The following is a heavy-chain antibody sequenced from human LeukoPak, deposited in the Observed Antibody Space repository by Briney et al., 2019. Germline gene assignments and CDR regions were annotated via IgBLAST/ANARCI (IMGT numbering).Heavy chain of an antibody. CDR1: GFTFSSYG. V-gene: IGHV3-33*01. D-gene: IGHD2-15*01. CDR2: IWYDGSNK. Sequence: GGSLRLSCAASGFTFSSYGMHWVRQAPGKGLEWVAVIWYDGSNKYYADSVKGRFTTSRDNSKNTLYLQMNSLRAEDTAVYYCARAYCSGGSCYFDYWGQGALVTVSS. CDR3: ARAYCSGGSCYFDY. J-gene: IGHJ4*02.